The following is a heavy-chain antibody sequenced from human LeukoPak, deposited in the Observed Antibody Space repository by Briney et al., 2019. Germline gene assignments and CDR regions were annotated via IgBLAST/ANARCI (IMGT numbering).Heavy chain of an antibody. CDR3: ARDLTGYDSV. CDR1: GGSISSYY. V-gene: IGHV4-59*12. Sequence: PSETLSLTCTVSGGSISSYYWSWIRQPPGKGLEWIGYIYYSGSTNYNPSLKSRVTISVDTSKNQFSLKLSSVTAADTAVYYCARDLTGYDSVWGQGTLVTVSS. D-gene: IGHD3-9*01. CDR2: IYYSGST. J-gene: IGHJ4*02.